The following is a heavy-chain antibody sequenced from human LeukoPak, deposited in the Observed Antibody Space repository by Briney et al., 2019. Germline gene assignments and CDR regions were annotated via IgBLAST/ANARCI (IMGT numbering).Heavy chain of an antibody. CDR3: ARLIKYSNYYFDY. D-gene: IGHD4-11*01. Sequence: PSETLSLTCTVSGGSMSNYYWSWIRQPPGKGLEWIGYIYYSGSTNYNPSLKSRVTISIDTSKNQLSLKLSSVTAADTAVYYCARLIKYSNYYFDYWGQGTLATVSS. CDR1: GGSMSNYY. V-gene: IGHV4-59*08. CDR2: IYYSGST. J-gene: IGHJ4*02.